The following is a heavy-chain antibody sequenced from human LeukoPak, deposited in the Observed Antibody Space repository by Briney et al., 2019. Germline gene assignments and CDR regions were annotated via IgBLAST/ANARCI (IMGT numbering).Heavy chain of an antibody. V-gene: IGHV1-18*01. CDR2: ISVFNGNT. D-gene: IGHD1-26*01. CDR1: GYTISNYA. CDR3: SRYRIGGTYYDY. Sequence: ASVRVSCKASGYTISNYAVTWVRRAPGQGLEWMGWISVFNGNTKYAQKLHGRVTMTTDTSTSTAYMELRSLTSADTAVYYCSRYRIGGTYYDYRGQGTLVTVSS. J-gene: IGHJ4*02.